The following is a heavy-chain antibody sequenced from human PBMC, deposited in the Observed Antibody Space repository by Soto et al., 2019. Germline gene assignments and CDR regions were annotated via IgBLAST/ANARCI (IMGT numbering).Heavy chain of an antibody. CDR3: AHSSRDGYVQLAFFDY. V-gene: IGHV3-23*01. D-gene: IGHD5-12*01. Sequence: GGSLRLSWVASGFTFISYGMSWVRQAPGKGLEWVSSISANGGSTYYADSVKGRFTISRDNSKNTLYMQMTNMDPVDTATYYCAHSSRDGYVQLAFFDYWGQGALVTVSS. CDR1: GFTFISYG. J-gene: IGHJ4*02. CDR2: ISANGGST.